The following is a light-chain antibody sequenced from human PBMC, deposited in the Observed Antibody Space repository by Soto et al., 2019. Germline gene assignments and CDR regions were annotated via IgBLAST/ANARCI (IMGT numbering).Light chain of an antibody. CDR2: EVS. CDR1: SSDVGGYNY. Sequence: QSALTQPASVSGSPGQSITISCTGTSSDVGGYNYVSWYQQHPGKAPKLMIYEVSNRPSGVSNRFSGCKSGNTASLTISGLQAEDEADYYCRSYTRSSLSVVFGGGTKLTVL. V-gene: IGLV2-14*01. J-gene: IGLJ2*01. CDR3: RSYTRSSLSVV.